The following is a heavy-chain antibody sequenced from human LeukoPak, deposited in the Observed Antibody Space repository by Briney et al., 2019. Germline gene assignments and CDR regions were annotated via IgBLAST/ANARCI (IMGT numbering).Heavy chain of an antibody. J-gene: IGHJ3*02. CDR1: GFTSSNYA. V-gene: IGHV3-23*01. CDR2: ISGTGDST. CDR3: AKDVWTITFGGVGDAYDI. Sequence: PGGSLRLSCAASGFTSSNYAMNWVRQAPGKGLEWVSSISGTGDSTYYADSVKGRFTVSRDNSKYTLFLQMSSLRAEDTAVYYCAKDVWTITFGGVGDAYDIWGQGTMVTVSS. D-gene: IGHD3-16*01.